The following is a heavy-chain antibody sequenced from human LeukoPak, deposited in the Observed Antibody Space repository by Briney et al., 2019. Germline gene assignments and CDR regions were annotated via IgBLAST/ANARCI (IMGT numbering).Heavy chain of an antibody. CDR3: ARGRGYIYGYDY. D-gene: IGHD5-18*01. J-gene: IGHJ4*02. Sequence: GGSLRLSCAASGFMFSNYDMHWVRQAPGEGLEYVSHISTNGGSTYYAISVKGRFTISRDNSKNTLYLQMGSLRAEDMAVYYCARGRGYIYGYDYWGQGTLVTVSS. CDR2: ISTNGGST. CDR1: GFMFSNYD. V-gene: IGHV3-64*01.